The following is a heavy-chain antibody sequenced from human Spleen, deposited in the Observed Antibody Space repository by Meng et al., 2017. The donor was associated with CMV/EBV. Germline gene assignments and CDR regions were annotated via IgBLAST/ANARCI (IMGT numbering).Heavy chain of an antibody. J-gene: IGHJ5*02. CDR2: IYSGGSST. CDR3: ARDKYREWTFDP. V-gene: IGHV3-23*03. CDR1: GFTFSSYA. D-gene: IGHD2-2*01. Sequence: GGSLRLSCAASGFTFSSYAMSWVRQAPGKGLEWVSVIYSGGSSTYYADSVKGRFTISRDNAKNSLYLQMNSLRAEDTAVYYCARDKYREWTFDPWGQGTLVTVSS.